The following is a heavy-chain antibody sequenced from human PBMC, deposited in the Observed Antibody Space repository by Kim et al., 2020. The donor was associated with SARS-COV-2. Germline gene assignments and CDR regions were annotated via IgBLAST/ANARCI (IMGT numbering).Heavy chain of an antibody. D-gene: IGHD3-3*01. V-gene: IGHV3-11*01. Sequence: EDAVKGRFTTSRDTTKTSLFLQMNSLRAEDTAVYYCARAGFGVVIIHFDSWGQGTLVTVSS. J-gene: IGHJ4*02. CDR3: ARAGFGVVIIHFDS.